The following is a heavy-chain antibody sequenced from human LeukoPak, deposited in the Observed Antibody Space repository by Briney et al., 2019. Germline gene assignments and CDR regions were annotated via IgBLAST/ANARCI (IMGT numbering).Heavy chain of an antibody. V-gene: IGHV1-69*04. CDR1: GGTSNSHA. J-gene: IGHJ4*02. CDR3: ATTNDGGGYQWGDFFDY. CDR2: IIPNPGTT. D-gene: IGHD3-22*01. Sequence: ASVKVSCKASGGTSNSHAISWVRQAPGQGLEWMGRIIPNPGTTNPAQKFQDRVTLTADTSTNTAYMEPTSLRSEDTAVYYCATTNDGGGYQWGDFFDYWGQGTLVTVSS.